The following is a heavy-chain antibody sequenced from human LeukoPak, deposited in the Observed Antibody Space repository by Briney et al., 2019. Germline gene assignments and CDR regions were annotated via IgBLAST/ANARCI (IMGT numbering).Heavy chain of an antibody. CDR3: ARGPVADY. CDR1: GGSLSGYY. CDR2: INHSGST. J-gene: IGHJ4*02. V-gene: IGHV4-34*01. D-gene: IGHD2-21*01. Sequence: SETLSLTCAVYGGSLSGYYWSWIRQPPGKGLEWIGEINHSGSTNYNPSLKSRVTISVDTSKNQFSLKLSSVTAADTAVYYCARGPVADYWGQGTLVTVSS.